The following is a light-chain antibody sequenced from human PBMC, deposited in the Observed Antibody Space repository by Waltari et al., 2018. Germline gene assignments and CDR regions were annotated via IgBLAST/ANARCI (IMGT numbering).Light chain of an antibody. J-gene: IGLJ1*01. V-gene: IGLV2-14*03. CDR3: SSYTASRLYV. CDR1: SSDVGGYNY. CDR2: DVI. Sequence: QSALTQPASVSGSPGQSITISCTGTSSDVGGYNYVSWYQQYPGKAPKLVIHDVISRPSGTSGRFSGSKSGNTASLIISGLQADDEADYYCSSYTASRLYVFGTGTKVTVL.